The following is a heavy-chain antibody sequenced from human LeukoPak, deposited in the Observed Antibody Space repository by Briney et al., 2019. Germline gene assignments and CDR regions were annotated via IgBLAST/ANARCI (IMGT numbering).Heavy chain of an antibody. Sequence: PGGSLRLSCAASGFTFSSYAMHWVRQAPGKGLEWVAVISSDGTNKYFADSVKGRFTISRDNSKNTLFLQMNSLRAEDTAVYYCARVPAADYYYYYHVDVWGKGTTVTVSS. V-gene: IGHV3-30*01. CDR2: ISSDGTNK. CDR1: GFTFSSYA. D-gene: IGHD2-2*01. CDR3: ARVPAADYYYYYHVDV. J-gene: IGHJ6*03.